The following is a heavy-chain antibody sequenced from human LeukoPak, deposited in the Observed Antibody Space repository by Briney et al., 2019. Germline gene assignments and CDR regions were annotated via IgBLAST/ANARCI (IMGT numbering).Heavy chain of an antibody. CDR2: IYYSGST. V-gene: IGHV4-59*01. D-gene: IGHD2-2*03. Sequence: PSETLSLTCTVSGGSIGSYYWSWIRQPPGKGLEWIGYIYYSGSTNYNPSLKSRVTISVDTSKNQFSLKLSSVTAADTAVYYCARGIRMDIVVVPAAPLYNWFDPWGQETLVTVSS. J-gene: IGHJ5*02. CDR3: ARGIRMDIVVVPAAPLYNWFDP. CDR1: GGSIGSYY.